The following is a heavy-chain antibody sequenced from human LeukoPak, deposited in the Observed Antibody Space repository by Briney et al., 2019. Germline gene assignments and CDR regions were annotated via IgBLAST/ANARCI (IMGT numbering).Heavy chain of an antibody. CDR2: IYTSGST. V-gene: IGHV4-4*07. J-gene: IGHJ6*03. CDR1: GGSISSYY. D-gene: IGHD2-2*01. CDR3: ARDIVVVPAAPNNYYYYYMDV. Sequence: SETLSLTCTVSGGSISSYYWSWIRQPAGKGLEWIGRIYTSGSTNYNPSLKSRVTMSVDTSKNQFSLKLSSVTAADTAVYYCARDIVVVPAAPNNYYYYYMDVWGKGTTVTVSS.